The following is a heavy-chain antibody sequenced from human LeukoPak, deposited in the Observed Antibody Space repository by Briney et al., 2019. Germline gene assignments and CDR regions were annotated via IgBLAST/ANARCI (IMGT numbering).Heavy chain of an antibody. J-gene: IGHJ4*02. V-gene: IGHV3-11*04. Sequence: GGSLRLSCTASGFTFRDYYVTWIRQAPGKGLEWVSYIRSTGSSTAYADSVKGRFAISRDNAKNSLYLQMNSLRAEDTAVYYCARDGSGSPYWGQGTLVTVSS. D-gene: IGHD1-26*01. CDR1: GFTFRDYY. CDR2: IRSTGSST. CDR3: ARDGSGSPY.